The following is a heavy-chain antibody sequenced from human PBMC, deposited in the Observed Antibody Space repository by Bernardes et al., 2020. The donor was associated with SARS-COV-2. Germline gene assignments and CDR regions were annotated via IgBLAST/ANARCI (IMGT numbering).Heavy chain of an antibody. V-gene: IGHV4-39*01. CDR1: GGSINTTTYY. J-gene: IGHJ5*02. Sequence: SETLSLTCTVSGGSINTTTYYWAWIRQPPGKGLEWIGSLYYSGSTYYNPSLKSRVTISIDTSKNHFSLRLTSVTDADTAVFYCARQQGFYDFWSGQNWFDPWGQGTLVTVSS. D-gene: IGHD3-3*01. CDR2: LYYSGST. CDR3: ARQQGFYDFWSGQNWFDP.